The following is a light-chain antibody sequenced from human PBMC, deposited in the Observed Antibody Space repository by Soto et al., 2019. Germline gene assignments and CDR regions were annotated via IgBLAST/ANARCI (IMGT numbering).Light chain of an antibody. CDR1: QSISSW. Sequence: DIQMTQSPSTLSASVGDRVTITCRASQSISSWLAWYQQKPGKAPKLLIYDASSLEIGVPSRFSGSGSGTEFTLTISSLQPDDFATYYCQQYNSYSQLTFGGGTKVEIK. CDR3: QQYNSYSQLT. CDR2: DAS. V-gene: IGKV1-5*01. J-gene: IGKJ4*01.